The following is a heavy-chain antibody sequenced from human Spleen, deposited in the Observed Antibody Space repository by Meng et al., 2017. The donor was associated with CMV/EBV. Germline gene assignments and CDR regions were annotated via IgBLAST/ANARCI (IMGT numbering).Heavy chain of an antibody. Sequence: LSLTCAASGFTFSTSWMSWVRQAPGRGLEWVSSITRSGIYIYYAESVKGRFTISRDNAKKSLFLQMNSLRAEDTPVYYCARDNEFRSYYAMDVWGQGTTVTVSS. CDR2: ITRSGIYI. CDR1: GFTFSTSW. CDR3: ARDNEFRSYYAMDV. V-gene: IGHV3-21*01. D-gene: IGHD1-1*01. J-gene: IGHJ6*02.